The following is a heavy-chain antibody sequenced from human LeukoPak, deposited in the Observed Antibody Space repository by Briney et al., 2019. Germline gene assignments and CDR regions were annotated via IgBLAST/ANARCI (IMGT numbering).Heavy chain of an antibody. J-gene: IGHJ5*02. D-gene: IGHD3-9*01. Sequence: PGGSPRLFCAASGFTFSSYAMSWVRQAPGKGLEWVSAISGSGGSTYYADSVKGRFTISRDNSKNTLYLQMNSLRAEDTAVYYCAKDGILTGYYISNWFDPWGQGTLVTVSS. CDR3: AKDGILTGYYISNWFDP. CDR2: ISGSGGST. V-gene: IGHV3-23*01. CDR1: GFTFSSYA.